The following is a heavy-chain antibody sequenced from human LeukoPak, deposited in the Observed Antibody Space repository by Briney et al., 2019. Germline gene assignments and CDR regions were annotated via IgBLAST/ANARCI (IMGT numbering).Heavy chain of an antibody. CDR2: IIPIFGTA. D-gene: IGHD3-9*01. V-gene: IGHV1-69*13. Sequence: SVKVSCKASGYTFTSYYMHWVRQAPGQGLEWVGGIIPIFGTANYAQKFQGRVTITADESTSTAYMELSSLRSEDTAVYYCARGGLVDYDILTGYYSFLYYWGQGTLVTVSS. CDR3: ARGGLVDYDILTGYYSFLYY. J-gene: IGHJ4*02. CDR1: GYTFTSYY.